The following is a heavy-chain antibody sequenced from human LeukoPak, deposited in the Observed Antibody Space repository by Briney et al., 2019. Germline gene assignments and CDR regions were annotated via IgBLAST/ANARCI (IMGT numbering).Heavy chain of an antibody. CDR1: GYTFTSYY. D-gene: IGHD6-6*01. CDR2: INPNSGGT. Sequence: GASVKVSCKASGYTFTSYYMHWVRQAPGQGLEWMGWINPNSGGTNYAQKFQGRVTMTRDTSISTAYMELSRLRSDDTAVYYCARDSTGIAARHFDYWGQGTLVTVSS. J-gene: IGHJ4*02. V-gene: IGHV1-2*02. CDR3: ARDSTGIAARHFDY.